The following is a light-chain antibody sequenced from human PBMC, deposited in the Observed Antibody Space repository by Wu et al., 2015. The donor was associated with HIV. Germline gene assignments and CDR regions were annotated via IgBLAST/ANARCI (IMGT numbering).Light chain of an antibody. CDR3: QQYDSSVT. CDR2: GAS. V-gene: IGKV3-20*01. J-gene: IGKJ4*01. CDR1: QVVISRY. Sequence: CRASQVVISRYLAWYQHKPGLPPRLLIFGASSRATDIPDRFSGRWSGTDFTLTISRLEPEDSAVYFCQQYDSSVTFGGGTKVEIK.